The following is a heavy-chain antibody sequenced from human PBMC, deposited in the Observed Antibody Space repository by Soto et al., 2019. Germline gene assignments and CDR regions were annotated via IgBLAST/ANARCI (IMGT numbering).Heavy chain of an antibody. Sequence: SPTLSLTCAISGDSVSSNRAAWNWIRQSPSRGLEWLGRTYYRSKWYNDYADSVKGRITINPDTSKNQFSLQLNSVTPEDTAVYYCTRDRAGTYGLDVWGQGTTVTVSS. J-gene: IGHJ6*02. CDR2: TYYRSKWYN. CDR3: TRDRAGTYGLDV. V-gene: IGHV6-1*01. CDR1: GDSVSSNRAA. D-gene: IGHD3-10*01.